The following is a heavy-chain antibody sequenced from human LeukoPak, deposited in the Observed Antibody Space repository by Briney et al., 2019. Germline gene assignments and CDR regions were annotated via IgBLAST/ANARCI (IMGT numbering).Heavy chain of an antibody. CDR1: GFTFRHYD. D-gene: IGHD2-15*01. J-gene: IGHJ4*02. Sequence: GGSLRLSCVASGFTFRHYDMSWVRQAPGKGLEWVAFISYDGSNKYYADSVKGRFTISRDNSKNTLYLRMDNLRADDTAVYYCAKARYDGEVMIAATDYWGQGTLVTVSS. V-gene: IGHV3-30*18. CDR3: AKARYDGEVMIAATDY. CDR2: ISYDGSNK.